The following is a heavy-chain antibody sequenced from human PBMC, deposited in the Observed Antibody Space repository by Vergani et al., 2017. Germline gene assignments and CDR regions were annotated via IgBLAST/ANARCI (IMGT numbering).Heavy chain of an antibody. CDR2: LSSGGGDI. CDR1: GFTFDTYT. Sequence: EVQLLESGGGLVQPGGSRRLSCAGAGFTFDTYTMAYVRQAPGKGLEWVATLSSGGGDIFYADSVKGRFTISRDNSKNTLCLQMNRLKDEDTAVYYCTTAWGLYYLHGEYFQYWGRGTLVSVSS. CDR3: TTAWGLYYLHGEYFQY. J-gene: IGHJ1*01. D-gene: IGHD3-10*01. V-gene: IGHV3-23*01.